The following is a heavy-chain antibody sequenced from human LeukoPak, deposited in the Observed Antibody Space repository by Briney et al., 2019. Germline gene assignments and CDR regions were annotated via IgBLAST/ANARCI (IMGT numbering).Heavy chain of an antibody. CDR3: ARDTRSYDSSGYYFFDF. D-gene: IGHD3-22*01. CDR1: GASIRSYY. Sequence: SETLSLTCTVSGASIRSYYWDWLRQPPGKGLEWIGYINYSGSTNSNPSLKSRATISMDTSKHHFSLKLSSVTAADTAVYYCARDTRSYDSSGYYFFDFWGQGTLVTVSS. CDR2: INYSGST. V-gene: IGHV4-59*01. J-gene: IGHJ4*02.